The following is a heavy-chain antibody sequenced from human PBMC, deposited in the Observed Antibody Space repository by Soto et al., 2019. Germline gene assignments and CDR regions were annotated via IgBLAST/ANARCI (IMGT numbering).Heavy chain of an antibody. D-gene: IGHD6-13*01. CDR2: VNTDGSST. CDR3: VRDQDTYGQPVFDS. Sequence: GGSLRLSCAASGFKFSSYAMSWVRQALGKGLVWVSRVNTDGSSTTYADSVKGRFTISRDNAKNTLFLQMNSLRADDTALYFCVRDQDTYGQPVFDSWGQGTLVTVSS. CDR1: GFKFSSYA. J-gene: IGHJ4*02. V-gene: IGHV3-74*03.